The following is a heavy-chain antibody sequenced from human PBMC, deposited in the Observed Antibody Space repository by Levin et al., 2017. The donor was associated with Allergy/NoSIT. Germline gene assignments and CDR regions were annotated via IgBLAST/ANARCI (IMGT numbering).Heavy chain of an antibody. CDR1: GGSVSSGSYY. CDR3: ARERGQIRFLEWLSDVDYYYGMDV. V-gene: IGHV4-61*01. CDR2: IYYSGST. D-gene: IGHD3-3*01. Sequence: SQTLSLTCTVSGGSVSSGSYYWSWIRQPPGKGLEWIGYIYYSGSTNYNPSLKSRVTISVDTSKNQFSLKLSSVTAADTAVYYCARERGQIRFLEWLSDVDYYYGMDVWGQGTTVTVSS. J-gene: IGHJ6*02.